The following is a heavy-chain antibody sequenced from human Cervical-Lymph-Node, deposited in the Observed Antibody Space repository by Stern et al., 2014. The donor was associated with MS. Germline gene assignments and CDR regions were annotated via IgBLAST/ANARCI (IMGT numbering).Heavy chain of an antibody. CDR2: ISYDGSNK. CDR1: GFIFSSNG. V-gene: IGHV3-30*18. J-gene: IGHJ6*02. CDR3: AKDRSWERSGYYDYYHYYGMAV. D-gene: IGHD3-3*01. Sequence: VQLVESGGGVVQPGRSLRLSCAASGFIFSSNGMHWVRQAPGKGLEWVAVISYDGSNKYYADSVKGRLTISRDNSKNTLYLQMNSLRAEDTAVYYCAKDRSWERSGYYDYYHYYGMAVLGQGTTVTVSS.